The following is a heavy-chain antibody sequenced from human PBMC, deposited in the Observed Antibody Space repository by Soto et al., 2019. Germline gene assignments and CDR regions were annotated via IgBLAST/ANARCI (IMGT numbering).Heavy chain of an antibody. CDR3: ARRARPDFYYMDV. V-gene: IGHV3-64*01. D-gene: IGHD6-6*01. CDR2: ISSNGVGT. J-gene: IGHJ6*03. Sequence: PGGSMILSCAASGFTISGYAMDWVRQAPGKGLEYVSGISSNGVGTYYANSVQGRFTISRDNSKNTVYLQMGSLGPEDMAVYYCARRARPDFYYMDVWGKGTTVTVSS. CDR1: GFTISGYA.